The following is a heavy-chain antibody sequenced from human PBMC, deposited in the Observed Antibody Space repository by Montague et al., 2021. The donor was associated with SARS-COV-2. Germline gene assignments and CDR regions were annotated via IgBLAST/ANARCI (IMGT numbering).Heavy chain of an antibody. CDR2: ISSSSYI. V-gene: IGHV3-21*01. Sequence: SLRLSCAASGFTVSSYSMNWVRQAPGKGLEWVSSISSSSYIYYADSVKGRFTISRDNAKNSLYLQMNSLRAEDTAVYYCARGHLSWYDYWGQGTLVTVSS. CDR3: ARGHLSWYDY. CDR1: GFTVSSYS. J-gene: IGHJ4*02. D-gene: IGHD6-13*01.